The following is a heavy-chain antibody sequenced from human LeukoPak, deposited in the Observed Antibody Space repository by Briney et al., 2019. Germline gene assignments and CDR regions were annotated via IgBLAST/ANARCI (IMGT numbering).Heavy chain of an antibody. V-gene: IGHV3-20*04. CDR1: GFTFDDYG. Sequence: PGGSLRLSCAASGFTFDDYGMSWVRQAPGKGLEWVSGINWNGGSTGYADSVKGRFTISRDNAKNSLYLQMNSLRAEDTALYYCARAEGLTYYDYVWGSHRSIFNYFDYWGQGTLVTVSS. CDR3: ARAEGLTYYDYVWGSHRSIFNYFDY. J-gene: IGHJ4*02. CDR2: INWNGGST. D-gene: IGHD3-16*02.